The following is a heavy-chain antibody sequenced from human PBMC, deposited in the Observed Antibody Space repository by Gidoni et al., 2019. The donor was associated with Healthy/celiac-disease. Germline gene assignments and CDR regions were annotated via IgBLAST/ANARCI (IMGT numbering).Heavy chain of an antibody. CDR2: INAGNGNT. J-gene: IGHJ6*02. V-gene: IGHV1-3*01. CDR1: GYTFTSYA. D-gene: IGHD6-6*01. Sequence: QVQLVQSGAEVKKPGASAKVSCKASGYTFTSYAMHWVRQAPGQRLEWMGWINAGNGNTKYSQKFQGRVTITRDTSASTAYMELSSLRSEDTAVYYCARDPQQLVADNYYGMDVWGQGTTVTVSS. CDR3: ARDPQQLVADNYYGMDV.